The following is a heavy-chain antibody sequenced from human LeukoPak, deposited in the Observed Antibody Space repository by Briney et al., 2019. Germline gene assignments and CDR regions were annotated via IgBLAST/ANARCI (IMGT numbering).Heavy chain of an antibody. Sequence: SETLPLTCTVSGGSISSYYWSWIRQPPGKGLEWIGEINHSGSTNYNPSLKSRVTISVDTSKNQFSLKLSSVTAADTAVYYCATISSLVIYWGQGTLVTVPS. D-gene: IGHD3-9*01. CDR2: INHSGST. CDR1: GGSISSYY. CDR3: ATISSLVIY. J-gene: IGHJ4*02. V-gene: IGHV4-34*01.